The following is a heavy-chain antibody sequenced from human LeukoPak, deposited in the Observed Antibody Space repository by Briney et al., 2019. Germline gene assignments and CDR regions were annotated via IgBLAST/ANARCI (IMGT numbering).Heavy chain of an antibody. D-gene: IGHD3-10*01. J-gene: IGHJ6*02. Sequence: GGSLRLTCAASGFTFSDYWMHWVRQPPGKGLVWVSRINTDGRSTTYADSVKARFTISRDNAKNTLSLQMNSLRADDTAVYYCVRDLTLVRGVLYAMDVWGQGTTVTVSS. CDR1: GFTFSDYW. CDR2: INTDGRST. CDR3: VRDLTLVRGVLYAMDV. V-gene: IGHV3-74*01.